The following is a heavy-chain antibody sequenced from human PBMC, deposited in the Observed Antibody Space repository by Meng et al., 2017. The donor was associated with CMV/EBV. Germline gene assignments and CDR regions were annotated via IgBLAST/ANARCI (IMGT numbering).Heavy chain of an antibody. Sequence: QGQLVQSVDEVKKPGASVKVSCKASGYTFTRYYLHWVRQAPGQGLEWMGIINPSGGSTSYAQKFQGRVTMTRDTSTSTVYMELSSLRSEDTAVYYCAREEGIAARSDWFDPWGQGTLVTVSS. CDR1: GYTFTRYY. D-gene: IGHD6-6*01. CDR2: INPSGGST. J-gene: IGHJ5*02. CDR3: AREEGIAARSDWFDP. V-gene: IGHV1-46*01.